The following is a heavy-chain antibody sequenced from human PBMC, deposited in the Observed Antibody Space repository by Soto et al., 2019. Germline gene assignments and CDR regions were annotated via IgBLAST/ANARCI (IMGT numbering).Heavy chain of an antibody. Sequence: PSETLSLTCTVSGGSISSSSYYWGWIRQPPGKGLEWIGSIYYSGSTYYNPSLKSRVTISVDTSKNQFSLKLSSVTAADTAVYYCASPYSSSYNWFDPWGQGTLVTVSS. CDR3: ASPYSSSYNWFDP. CDR1: GGSISSSSYY. V-gene: IGHV4-39*01. CDR2: IYYSGST. J-gene: IGHJ5*02. D-gene: IGHD6-6*01.